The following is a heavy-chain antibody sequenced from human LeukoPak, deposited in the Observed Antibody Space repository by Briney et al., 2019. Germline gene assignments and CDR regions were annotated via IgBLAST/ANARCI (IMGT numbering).Heavy chain of an antibody. V-gene: IGHV7-4-1*02. CDR1: GYTFCAYY. CDR3: GRSGFWTDHPAFDI. D-gene: IGHD3/OR15-3a*01. Sequence: ASVKVSCKASGYTFCAYYMYWVRQAPRQGLEWMGWINPKTGNPTYDQGFTGSFVFFLVTSANTAYIQISSLQHADTAIYYCGRSGFWTDHPAFDIWGQREMGTVSS. CDR2: INPKTGNP. J-gene: IGHJ3*02.